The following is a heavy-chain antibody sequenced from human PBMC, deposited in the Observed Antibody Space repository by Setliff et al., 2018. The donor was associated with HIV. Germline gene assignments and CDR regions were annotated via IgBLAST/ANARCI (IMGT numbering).Heavy chain of an antibody. Sequence: PSETLSLTCTVSGGSISIHPFYWGWIRQPPGKGLEWIGSIHYGGTTYSNPSLRSRVAFSVDTSKNQFSLTLSSVTAADMAVYYCARTRDCRSSGCFYHAFDMWGQGTMVTVSS. D-gene: IGHD2-2*01. CDR1: GGSISIHPFY. CDR3: ARTRDCRSSGCFYHAFDM. V-gene: IGHV4-39*01. J-gene: IGHJ3*02. CDR2: IHYGGTT.